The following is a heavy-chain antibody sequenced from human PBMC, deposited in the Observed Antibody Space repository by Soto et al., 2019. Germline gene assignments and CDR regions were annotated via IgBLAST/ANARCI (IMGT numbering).Heavy chain of an antibody. CDR3: APLSVSLSGPYGIHV. V-gene: IGHV4-39*01. Sequence: SETLSLTCSVSGYSVSSNDYYWAWLRQRPGKGLEWIGSMLYSGLTYYNPSLKSRVTLSVDTSKNQFSVRLNSVTASDTAVYYCAPLSVSLSGPYGIHVWGQGTTVTVSS. CDR2: MLYSGLT. CDR1: GYSVSSNDYY. D-gene: IGHD2-15*01. J-gene: IGHJ6*02.